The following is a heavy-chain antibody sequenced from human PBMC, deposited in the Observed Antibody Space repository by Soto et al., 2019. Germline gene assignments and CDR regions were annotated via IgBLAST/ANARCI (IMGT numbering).Heavy chain of an antibody. J-gene: IGHJ3*02. D-gene: IGHD3-16*02. V-gene: IGHV1-18*01. CDR1: VYTYTIYR. Sequence: VKLDCKTSVYTYTIYRVGWGRHAPEQGLEGMGWISAYNCNTNYAQKLQGRVTMTTDTSTSTAYMELRSLGSDDTAVYYCARDYVYIWGSCRFDSLNAFDIWGQGTMVIV. CDR2: ISAYNCNT. CDR3: ARDYVYIWGSCRFDSLNAFDI.